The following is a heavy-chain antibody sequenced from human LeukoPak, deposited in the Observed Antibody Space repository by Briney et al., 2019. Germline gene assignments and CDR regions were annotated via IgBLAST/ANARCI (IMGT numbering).Heavy chain of an antibody. D-gene: IGHD3-22*01. CDR1: GFTVSSNY. J-gene: IGHJ4*02. Sequence: GGSLRLSCAASGFTVSSNYMGWVRQAPGKGLEWVSVLYIGGSTYYADSVRGRFTISRDNSKNTLYLQMNSLRAEDTAVYYCARSTRLFPWYFDYWGQGTLVTVSS. V-gene: IGHV3-53*01. CDR2: LYIGGST. CDR3: ARSTRLFPWYFDY.